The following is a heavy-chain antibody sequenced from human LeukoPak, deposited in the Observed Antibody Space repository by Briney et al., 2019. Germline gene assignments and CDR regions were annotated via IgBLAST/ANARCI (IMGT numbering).Heavy chain of an antibody. Sequence: GASVKVSCKASGYTFTSYDINWVRQATGQGLEWMGWMNPNSGNTGYAQRFQGRVTMTRNTSISTAYMELSSLRSEDTAVYYCARGLSGSYYPHYNWFDPWGQGTLVTVSS. D-gene: IGHD3-10*01. CDR1: GYTFTSYD. CDR3: ARGLSGSYYPHYNWFDP. J-gene: IGHJ5*02. CDR2: MNPNSGNT. V-gene: IGHV1-8*01.